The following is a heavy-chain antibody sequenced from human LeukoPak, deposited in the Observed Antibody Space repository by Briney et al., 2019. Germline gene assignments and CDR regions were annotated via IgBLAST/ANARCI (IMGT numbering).Heavy chain of an antibody. CDR2: IYSGGST. D-gene: IGHD6-19*01. Sequence: TGGSLRLSCAASGFTVSSNYMSWVRQAPGKGLEWVSVIYSGGSTYYADSVKGRFTISRDNSKNTLYLQMNSLRAEDTAVYYCAREMGSSGWQPFDYWGQGTLVTVSS. CDR1: GFTVSSNY. CDR3: AREMGSSGWQPFDY. V-gene: IGHV3-53*01. J-gene: IGHJ4*02.